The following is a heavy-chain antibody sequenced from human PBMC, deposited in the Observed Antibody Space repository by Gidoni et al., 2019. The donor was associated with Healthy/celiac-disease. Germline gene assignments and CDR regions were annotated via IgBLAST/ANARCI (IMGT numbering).Heavy chain of an antibody. Sequence: EVKLLESGGGCVQRGGSLRLSCPASGFTFRSYARSWVRQAPVKGLAWVSAISGSGSSTYSADSVKGRFTISRDNSKNTLYLQMNSLRAEDTAVYYCAKDAVRFLEWLLGNWFDPWGQGTLVTVSS. CDR1: GFTFRSYA. V-gene: IGHV3-23*01. J-gene: IGHJ5*02. CDR3: AKDAVRFLEWLLGNWFDP. CDR2: ISGSGSST. D-gene: IGHD3-3*01.